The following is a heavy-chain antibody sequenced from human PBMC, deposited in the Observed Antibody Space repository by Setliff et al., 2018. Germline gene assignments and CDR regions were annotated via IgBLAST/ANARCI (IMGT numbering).Heavy chain of an antibody. Sequence: SETLSLTCTVSGDSISTYYWSWIRRPAGKGLEWIGRVFVDGSTNYNPSLKSRVTMSVDTSKNQFSLKLTSVTAADTAIYYCARLSGFLYMDVWDKGATVTVSS. CDR2: VFVDGST. J-gene: IGHJ6*03. CDR3: ARLSGFLYMDV. CDR1: GDSISTYY. D-gene: IGHD3-3*01. V-gene: IGHV4-4*07.